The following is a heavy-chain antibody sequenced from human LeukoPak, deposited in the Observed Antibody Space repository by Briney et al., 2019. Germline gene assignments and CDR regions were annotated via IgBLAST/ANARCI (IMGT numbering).Heavy chain of an antibody. Sequence: GGSLRLSCAASGFTFSTYSMNWVRQAPGKGLEWVSYISSSSSTIYYADSVKGRFTISRDNAKNSLYVQMNSLRAEDTAVYYCARGSTYYDSSGLVPFDYWGQGTLVTVSS. CDR2: ISSSSSTI. CDR1: GFTFSTYS. D-gene: IGHD3-22*01. V-gene: IGHV3-48*01. CDR3: ARGSTYYDSSGLVPFDY. J-gene: IGHJ4*02.